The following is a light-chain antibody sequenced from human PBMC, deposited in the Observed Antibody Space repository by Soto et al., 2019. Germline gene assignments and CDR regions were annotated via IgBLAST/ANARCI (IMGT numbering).Light chain of an antibody. CDR1: QSVGSN. Sequence: EIVMTQSPVTLSVSPGERATLSCRASQSVGSNLVWYQQKPGQAPRLLIYGASTRATGVPDRFSGSGSGTEFTLTISNLQSEEFAVYYCQQFNYGLWTFGQGTKVDIK. J-gene: IGKJ1*01. CDR3: QQFNYGLWT. V-gene: IGKV3-15*01. CDR2: GAS.